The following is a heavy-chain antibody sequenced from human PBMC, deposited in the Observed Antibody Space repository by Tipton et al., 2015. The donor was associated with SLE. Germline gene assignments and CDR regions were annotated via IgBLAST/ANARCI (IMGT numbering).Heavy chain of an antibody. CDR1: GVSISGDDYY. J-gene: IGHJ4*02. Sequence: TLSLTCSVSGVSISGDDYYWTWIRQHPGKGLEWIGHIYYSGETTSSPSLKGRLLMSVDTSKNEFTLKLTYVTAAGTAVYYCARGGVGGYDYFDYWGQGTLVTVSS. V-gene: IGHV4-31*03. CDR3: ARGGVGGYDYFDY. D-gene: IGHD5-12*01. CDR2: IYYSGET.